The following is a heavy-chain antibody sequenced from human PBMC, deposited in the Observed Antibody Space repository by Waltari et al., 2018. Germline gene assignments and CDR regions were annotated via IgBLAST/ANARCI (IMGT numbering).Heavy chain of an antibody. CDR2: VSGYDENT. Sequence: VKLVQSGGEVKKPGAAVKVACKACGSTFITDGISWGRQAPGQGVEWVGWVSGYDENTKDARKFQGRVSLTADTATNTAYMELTSLTADDTAVYYWAHSDYRSSWYTMDVWGQGTTVSVSS. J-gene: IGHJ6*02. D-gene: IGHD6-13*01. CDR3: AHSDYRSSWYTMDV. CDR1: GSTFITDG. V-gene: IGHV1-18*01.